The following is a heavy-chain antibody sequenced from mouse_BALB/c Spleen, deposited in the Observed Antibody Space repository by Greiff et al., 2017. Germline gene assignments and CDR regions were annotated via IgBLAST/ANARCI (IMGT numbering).Heavy chain of an antibody. J-gene: IGHJ2*01. CDR2: IDPSDSYT. CDR3: TRSPITTVYFDY. Sequence: VQLQQPGAELVKPGASVKMSCKASGYTFTSYWMHWVKQRPGQGLEWIGVIDPSDSYTSYNQKFKGKATLTVDTSSSTAYMQLSSLTSEDSAVYYCTRSPITTVYFDYWGQGTTLTVSS. D-gene: IGHD1-1*01. CDR1: GYTFTSYW. V-gene: IGHV1S127*01.